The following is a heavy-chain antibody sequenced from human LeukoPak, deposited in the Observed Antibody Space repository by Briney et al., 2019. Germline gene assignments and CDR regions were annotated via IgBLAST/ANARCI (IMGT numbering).Heavy chain of an antibody. CDR1: GGSISSYY. CDR2: IYNSGST. D-gene: IGHD3-10*01. J-gene: IGHJ4*02. V-gene: IGHV4-4*08. Sequence: SETLSLTCTISGGSISSYYWSWIRQSPGEGLEWIGYIYNSGSTNYNPSLKSRVTISVDTSKNQFSLKLSSVTAADTAVYYCAREYRYYGSGRYTDYWGQGTLVTVSS. CDR3: AREYRYYGSGRYTDY.